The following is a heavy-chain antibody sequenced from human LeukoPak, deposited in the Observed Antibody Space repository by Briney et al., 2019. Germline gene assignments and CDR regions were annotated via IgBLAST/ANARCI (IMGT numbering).Heavy chain of an antibody. CDR2: IYYSGST. CDR1: GGSISSSSYY. J-gene: IGHJ4*02. D-gene: IGHD3-22*01. CDR3: AREGTYYYDSSGYR. Sequence: PSETLSLTCTVSGGSISSSSYYWGWIRQPPWKGLEWIGSIYYSGSTYYNPSLKSRVTISVDTSKNQFSLKLSSVTAADTAVYYCAREGTYYYDSSGYRWGQGTLVTVSS. V-gene: IGHV4-39*02.